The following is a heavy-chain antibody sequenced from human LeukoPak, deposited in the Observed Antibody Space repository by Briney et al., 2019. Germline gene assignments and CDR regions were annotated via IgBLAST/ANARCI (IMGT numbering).Heavy chain of an antibody. CDR1: GGSISPYY. Sequence: SETLSLTCAVSGGSISPYYWSWIRQPPGKGLEWIGYIYYTGSTNYHPSLKSRVTISVGTSKHQFSLKLSSVTAADTAVYYCARSSIVLLPGAMDYWYFDLWGRGSLVTVSS. CDR3: ARSSIVLLPGAMDYWYFDL. J-gene: IGHJ2*01. V-gene: IGHV4-59*08. D-gene: IGHD2-2*01. CDR2: IYYTGST.